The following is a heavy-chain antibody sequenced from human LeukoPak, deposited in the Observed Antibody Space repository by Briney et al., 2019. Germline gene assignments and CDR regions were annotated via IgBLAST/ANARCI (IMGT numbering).Heavy chain of an antibody. V-gene: IGHV3-23*01. CDR3: AKGDYGGAFRYFDY. CDR2: ISGNGDST. J-gene: IGHJ4*02. D-gene: IGHD4-23*01. CDR1: GCTFRSYS. Sequence: PGGSLRLSCAASGCTFRSYSMSWVRQAPGRGLEWVSAISGNGDSTYYADSVKGRFTISRDNSKNTLFLQMSSLRAEDTAVYYCAKGDYGGAFRYFDYWGQGTLVTVSS.